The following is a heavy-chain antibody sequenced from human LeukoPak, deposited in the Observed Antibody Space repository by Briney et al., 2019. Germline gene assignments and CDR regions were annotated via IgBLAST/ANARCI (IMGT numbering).Heavy chain of an antibody. CDR2: ISAYNGNT. J-gene: IGHJ6*03. CDR1: GYTFTSYG. D-gene: IGHD3-3*01. CDR3: ARDRITIFGVVLMDV. V-gene: IGHV1-18*01. Sequence: ASVKVSCKTSGYTFTSYGISWVRQAPGQGLEWMGWISAYNGNTNYAQNLQGRVTMTTDTSTSTAYVELRSLRSDDTAMYFCARDRITIFGVVLMDVWGKGTTVTVSS.